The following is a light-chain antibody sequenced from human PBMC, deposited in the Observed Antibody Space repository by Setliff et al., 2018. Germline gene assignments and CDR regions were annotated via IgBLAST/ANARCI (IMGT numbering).Light chain of an antibody. CDR2: AVS. CDR3: NAYTSATTYV. J-gene: IGLJ1*01. Sequence: QSVLTQPASVSGSPGQSITISCSGTSSDVGSYDLVSWYQQHLGKAPKLIIYAVSDRPSGVSNRFSGSKSGNTASLTISGLQTEDEADYYCNAYTSATTYVFGTGTKVTVL. CDR1: SSDVGSYDL. V-gene: IGLV2-14*03.